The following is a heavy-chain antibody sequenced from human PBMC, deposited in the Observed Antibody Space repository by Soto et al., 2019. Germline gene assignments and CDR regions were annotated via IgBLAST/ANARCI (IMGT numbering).Heavy chain of an antibody. J-gene: IGHJ4*02. CDR3: TRDTPGARWYFDY. CDR2: IDPSGGSP. D-gene: IGHD6-13*01. Sequence: QVQLVQSGAEGKKPGASVKVSCKASGYTFTNYYIHWVRQAPGQGLEWMGIIDPSGGSPTNAQKFQGRVSMTRDTSASTVYMQLSSLRSDDTAVYFCTRDTPGARWYFDYWGQGTLVTVSS. CDR1: GYTFTNYY. V-gene: IGHV1-46*03.